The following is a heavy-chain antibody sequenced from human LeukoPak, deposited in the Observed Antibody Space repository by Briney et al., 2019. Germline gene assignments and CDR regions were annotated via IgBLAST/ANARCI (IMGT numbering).Heavy chain of an antibody. CDR2: ISSSSTI. CDR3: AREKMTTVTTLDY. CDR1: GFTFSSYS. J-gene: IGHJ4*02. D-gene: IGHD4-11*01. Sequence: GGSLRLSCAASGFTFSSYSMNWVRQAPGKGLEWVSYISSSSTIYYADSVKGRFTISRDNAKNSLYLQMNSLRAEDTAVYYCAREKMTTVTTLDYWGQGTLVTVSS. V-gene: IGHV3-48*01.